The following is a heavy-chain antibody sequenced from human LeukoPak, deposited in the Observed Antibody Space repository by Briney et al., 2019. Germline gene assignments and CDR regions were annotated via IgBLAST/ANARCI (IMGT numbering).Heavy chain of an antibody. J-gene: IGHJ3*01. D-gene: IGHD6-6*01. CDR3: ARSSYSSSSSV. CDR1: GFTFSSQW. V-gene: IGHV3-74*01. CDR2: INNDGSST. Sequence: GGSLRLSCAASGFTFSSQWMHWVRQAPGKGLVWVSRINNDGSSTTYADSVKGRFTISRDNAKNSLYLQINSLRAEDTAVYYCARSSYSSSSSVWGQGTMVTVSS.